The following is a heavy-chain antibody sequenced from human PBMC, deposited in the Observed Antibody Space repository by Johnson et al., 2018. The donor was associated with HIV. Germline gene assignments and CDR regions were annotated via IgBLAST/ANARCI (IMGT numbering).Heavy chain of an antibody. J-gene: IGHJ3*02. Sequence: VQLVESGGGVVQPGRSLRLSCAVSGLTFSSSYMTWVRQAPGKGLAWVSVIYSDGSTYHADSVQGRFTISRDNSKNTLYLQMNSLRAEDTAVYYCARAPQKYNWSYMIAFDIWGQGTMVTVSS. D-gene: IGHD1-20*01. CDR2: IYSDGST. V-gene: IGHV3-66*01. CDR3: ARAPQKYNWSYMIAFDI. CDR1: GLTFSSSY.